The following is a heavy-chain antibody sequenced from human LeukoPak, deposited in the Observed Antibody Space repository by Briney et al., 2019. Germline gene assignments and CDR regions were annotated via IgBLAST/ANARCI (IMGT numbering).Heavy chain of an antibody. J-gene: IGHJ2*01. V-gene: IGHV4-59*01. D-gene: IGHD3-22*01. Sequence: PSEALSLTCAVYGGSFSGYYWSWVRQPPGKGLEWIGYIYYSGSTNYNPSLKSRVTISVDTSKNQFSLKLSSVTAADTAVYYCARDSRRYYDSSGYRYFDLWGRGTLVTVSS. CDR1: GGSFSGYY. CDR3: ARDSRRYYDSSGYRYFDL. CDR2: IYYSGST.